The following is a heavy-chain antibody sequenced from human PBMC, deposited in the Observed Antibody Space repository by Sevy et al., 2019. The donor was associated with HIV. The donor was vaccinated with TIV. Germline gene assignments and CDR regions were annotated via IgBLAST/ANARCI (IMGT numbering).Heavy chain of an antibody. Sequence: SETLSLTCTVSGGSISSGSYYWSWIRQPAGKGLEWIGRIYTSGSTNYNPSLKSRVTISVDTSKNQFSLKLSSVTAADTAVYYCARAGYYYYYMDVWGKGTTVTVSS. V-gene: IGHV4-61*02. CDR1: GGSISSGSYY. CDR2: IYTSGST. CDR3: ARAGYYYYYMDV. J-gene: IGHJ6*03.